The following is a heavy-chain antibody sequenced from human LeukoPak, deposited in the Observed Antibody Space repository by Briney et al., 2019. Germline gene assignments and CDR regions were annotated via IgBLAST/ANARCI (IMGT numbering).Heavy chain of an antibody. Sequence: SETLSLTCAVSGGSISGYYWCWICKPPGTGMERIGEINHSGSTNYNPSLKSRVTISVDTSKNQFSLKLSAVTAADTAVYYWARDERSGYPDYGGQGTLVTVSS. CDR3: ARDERSGYPDY. CDR2: INHSGST. J-gene: IGHJ4*02. CDR1: GGSISGYY. D-gene: IGHD3-22*01. V-gene: IGHV4-34*01.